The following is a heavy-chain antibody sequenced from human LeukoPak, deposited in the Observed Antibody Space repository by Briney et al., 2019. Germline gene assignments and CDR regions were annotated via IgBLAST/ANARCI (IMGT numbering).Heavy chain of an antibody. J-gene: IGHJ6*02. Sequence: PGGPLRLPCAASGFTFRSYGVPWLPQAPGKALEGVADISHDGSNKYYADSVKGRFTISRDNSKNKLYLQMNSLRADDKAVYYGAKEGGIYSNGWPLYYNYGMDVWGQGTTVTVSS. CDR3: AKEGGIYSNGWPLYYNYGMDV. D-gene: IGHD6-19*01. V-gene: IGHV3-30*18. CDR2: ISHDGSNK. CDR1: GFTFRSYG.